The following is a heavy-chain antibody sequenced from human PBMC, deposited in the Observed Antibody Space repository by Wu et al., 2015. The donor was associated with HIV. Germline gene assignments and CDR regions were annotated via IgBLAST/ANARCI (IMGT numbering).Heavy chain of an antibody. V-gene: IGHV1-18*01. D-gene: IGHD2/OR15-2a*01. CDR3: ARSPYLWPFRDDAFDI. Sequence: QVQLVQSGAEVKKPGASVKVSCKTSGFTFTSYGFSWVRQAPGQGLEWMGWISAYSGNTNYAQKFQGRATMTTDASTTTAYMELRSLRSDDTAVYYCARSPYLWPFRDDAFDIWGQGTMVTVSS. CDR1: GFTFTSYG. CDR2: ISAYSGNT. J-gene: IGHJ3*02.